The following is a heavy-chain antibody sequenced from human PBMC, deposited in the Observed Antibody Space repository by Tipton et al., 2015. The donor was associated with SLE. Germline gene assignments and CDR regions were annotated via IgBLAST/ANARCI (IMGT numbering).Heavy chain of an antibody. D-gene: IGHD4-17*01. CDR2: IDPGDSDT. CDR1: GYSFASYW. J-gene: IGHJ4*02. CDR3: ARRGHDYGNVYLIDY. Sequence: QLVQSGAEVKKAGESLKISCKGSGYSFASYWIGWVRQMPGKGLEWMGIIDPGDSDTGYSPSFQGQVTISVDKSISTAYLQWSSLKASDSAMYYCARRGHDYGNVYLIDYWGQGTLVNVSS. V-gene: IGHV5-51*03.